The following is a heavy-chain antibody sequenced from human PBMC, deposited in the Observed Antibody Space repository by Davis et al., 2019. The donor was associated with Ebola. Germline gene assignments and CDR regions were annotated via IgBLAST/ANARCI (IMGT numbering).Heavy chain of an antibody. CDR3: AREKVPAEADFEF. D-gene: IGHD2-2*01. Sequence: MPSETLSLTCTVSGGSISTDKYYWSWLRQPPGKGLEWIGYIFYGGDTFYNPSLKSRLAISVDASKNQFSLRLSSVTAADTAVYYCAREKVPAEADFEFWGQGKLVTVSS. CDR2: IFYGGDT. CDR1: GGSISTDKYY. J-gene: IGHJ4*02. V-gene: IGHV4-30-4*01.